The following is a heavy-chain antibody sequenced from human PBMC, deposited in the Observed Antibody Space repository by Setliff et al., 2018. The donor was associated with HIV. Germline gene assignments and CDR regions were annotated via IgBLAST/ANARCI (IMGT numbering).Heavy chain of an antibody. CDR1: GGSLSGHY. Sequence: LSLTCAVYGGSLSGHYWTWIRQPPGEGLEWIGEINHSGKTNYNPSLKSRVTISVDTSKNQFSLKVTSVTAADTAVYYCVTSSTWSSRLNFWGQGMLVTVSS. J-gene: IGHJ4*02. D-gene: IGHD6-13*01. CDR2: INHSGKT. CDR3: VTSSTWSSRLNF. V-gene: IGHV4-34*01.